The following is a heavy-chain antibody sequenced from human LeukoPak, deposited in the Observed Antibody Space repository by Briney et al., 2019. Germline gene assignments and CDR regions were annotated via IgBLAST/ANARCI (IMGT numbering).Heavy chain of an antibody. CDR1: GFTFSSYW. CDR3: ATASQPGTTFDY. CDR2: ISGDGSSP. Sequence: PGGSLRLSCAASGFTFSSYWMHWVRQAPGEGLVWVSRISGDGSSPRYADSVKGRFTISRDNSKNSLYLQMNSLRLEDTAFYYCATASQPGTTFDYWGQGTLVTASS. V-gene: IGHV3-74*01. D-gene: IGHD1-14*01. J-gene: IGHJ4*02.